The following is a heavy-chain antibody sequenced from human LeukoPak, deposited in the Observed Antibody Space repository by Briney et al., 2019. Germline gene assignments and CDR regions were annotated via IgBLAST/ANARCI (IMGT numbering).Heavy chain of an antibody. CDR2: IKQDGSEK. V-gene: IGHV3-7*01. CDR3: ARAGEFYFDY. CDR1: GFAFSSYW. Sequence: GGSLRLSCAASGFAFSSYWMSWVRQAPGKGLEWVANIKQDGSEKYYVDSARGRFTISRDNAKNSLYLQMNSLRAEDTAVYYCARAGEFYFDYWGQETLVTVSS. J-gene: IGHJ4*02. D-gene: IGHD3-10*01.